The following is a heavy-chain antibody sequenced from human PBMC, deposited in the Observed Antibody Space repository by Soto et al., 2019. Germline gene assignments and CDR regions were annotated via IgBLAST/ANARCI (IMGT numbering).Heavy chain of an antibody. CDR1: GFTFSSYD. D-gene: IGHD2-15*01. CDR3: ERGGGGLVVAPTHLNPGDDIAFDI. CDR2: IGTAGDT. Sequence: GGSLRLSCAASGFTFSSYDMHWVRQATGKGLEWVSAIGTAGDTYYPGSVKGRFTISRENAKNSLYLQMNSLRAEDTAVYYCERGGGGLVVAPTHLNPGDDIAFDIGGKGKMVTV. V-gene: IGHV3-13*01. J-gene: IGHJ3*02.